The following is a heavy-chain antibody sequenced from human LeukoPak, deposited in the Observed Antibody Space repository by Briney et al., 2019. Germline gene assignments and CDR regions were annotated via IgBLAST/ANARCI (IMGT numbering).Heavy chain of an antibody. V-gene: IGHV3-15*01. CDR1: GFTFSSYA. J-gene: IGHJ4*02. CDR3: TTDDY. Sequence: GGSLRLSCSASGFTFSSYAMSWVRQAPGKGLEWVGRIKNKADGGTTDYAAPVKARFTISRDDSKNTLYLQMNSLKTEDTAVYYCTTDDYWGQGTLVTVSS. CDR2: IKNKADGGTT.